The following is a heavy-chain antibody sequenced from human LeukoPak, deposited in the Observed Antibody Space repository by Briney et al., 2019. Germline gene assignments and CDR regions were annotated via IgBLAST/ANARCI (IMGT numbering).Heavy chain of an antibody. V-gene: IGHV3-23*01. Sequence: GGSLRLSCAASGFTFSSYAMSWVRQAPGKGLEWVSAIGGRGGSSYYADSVKGRFTISRDNAKNSLYLQMNSLRAEDTAVYYCARTQYCSSTSCYEPFDYWGQGTLVTVSS. D-gene: IGHD2-2*01. CDR1: GFTFSSYA. CDR2: IGGRGGSS. CDR3: ARTQYCSSTSCYEPFDY. J-gene: IGHJ4*02.